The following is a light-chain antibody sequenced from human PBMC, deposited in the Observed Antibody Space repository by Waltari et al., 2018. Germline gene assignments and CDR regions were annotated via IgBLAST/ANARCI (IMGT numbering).Light chain of an antibody. V-gene: IGKV1-5*03. Sequence: DIQMTQSPPTLSASVGDRVTITCRASQSISSWLAWYQQKPGKAPKLLIYKASILESGVPSRFSGSGSGTEFTLTISSLQPDDFATYYCQQYNSYLYTFGQGTKLEIK. CDR3: QQYNSYLYT. J-gene: IGKJ2*01. CDR2: KAS. CDR1: QSISSW.